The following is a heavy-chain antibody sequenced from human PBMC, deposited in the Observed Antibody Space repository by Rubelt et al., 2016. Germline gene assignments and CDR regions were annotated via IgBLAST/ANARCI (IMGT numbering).Heavy chain of an antibody. Sequence: EVQLVQSGAEVTKPGESLRLSCKGSAYSFPSYWISWVRQLPGKGLEWMGRIDPSDSYTNYSPSVQCHGTISADTAISTADLQWRSLKAPDTAMEYGAGLGGLVVSRYYYYYMDVWGKGTTVTVSS. J-gene: IGHJ6*03. CDR3: AGLGGLVVSRYYYYYMDV. V-gene: IGHV5-10-1*01. CDR2: IDPSDSYT. D-gene: IGHD2-15*01. CDR1: AYSFPSYW.